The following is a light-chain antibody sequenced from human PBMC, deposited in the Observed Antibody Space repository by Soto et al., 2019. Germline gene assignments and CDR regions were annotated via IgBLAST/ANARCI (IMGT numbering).Light chain of an antibody. CDR1: SSDIGGSNY. V-gene: IGLV2-14*03. CDR2: HVT. J-gene: IGLJ7*01. CDR3: CSYTSSNTFV. Sequence: QSALTQPASVSGSPGQSITISCSGSSSDIGGSNYVSWYQQHPGKAPKLMIYHVTDRPSGVSDRLSGSKSGNTASLTISGLQAEDEADYYCCSYTSSNTFVFGTGTQLTVL.